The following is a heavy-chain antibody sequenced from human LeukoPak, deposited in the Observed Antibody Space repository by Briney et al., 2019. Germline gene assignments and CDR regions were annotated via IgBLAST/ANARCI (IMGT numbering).Heavy chain of an antibody. D-gene: IGHD2-15*01. CDR1: GLTFNNYA. Sequence: GGSLRLSCEASGLTFNNYAMHWVCQSSGKGLEWVSGIGSSGGGTYYADSVKGRFTISRDTSKDTVYLQMDSLRAEDTAIYYCAKIHQNRVVVGAKGAFDIWGQGTVVTVSS. CDR2: IGSSGGGT. CDR3: AKIHQNRVVVGAKGAFDI. J-gene: IGHJ3*02. V-gene: IGHV3-23*01.